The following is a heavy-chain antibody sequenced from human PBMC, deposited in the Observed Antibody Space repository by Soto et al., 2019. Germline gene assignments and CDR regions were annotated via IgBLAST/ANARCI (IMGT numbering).Heavy chain of an antibody. CDR1: GFTFTSSA. V-gene: IGHV1-58*01. D-gene: IGHD3-3*01. Sequence: VASVKVSCKASGFTFTSSAVQWVRQARGQRLEWIGWIVVGSGNTNYAQKFQERVTITRDMSTSTAYMELSSLRSEDTAVYYCAAESRTGFLEWLTYGMDVWGQGTTVTVSS. CDR2: IVVGSGNT. CDR3: AAESRTGFLEWLTYGMDV. J-gene: IGHJ6*02.